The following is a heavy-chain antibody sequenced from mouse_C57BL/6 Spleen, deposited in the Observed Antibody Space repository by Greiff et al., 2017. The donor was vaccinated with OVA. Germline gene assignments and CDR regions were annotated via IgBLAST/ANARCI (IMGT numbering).Heavy chain of an antibody. D-gene: IGHD1-2*01. CDR2: ISSGGSYT. Sequence: EVQLVESGGDLVKPGGSLKLSCAASGFTFSSYGMSWVRPTPDQRLEWVATISSGGSYTYYPDSVKGRFTISRDNAKNTLYRQMSRLKSEDTAMYYSARHHSLYAVDYWGQGTAVPDSS. CDR1: GFTFSSYG. J-gene: IGHJ4*01. V-gene: IGHV5-6*01. CDR3: ARHHSLYAVDY.